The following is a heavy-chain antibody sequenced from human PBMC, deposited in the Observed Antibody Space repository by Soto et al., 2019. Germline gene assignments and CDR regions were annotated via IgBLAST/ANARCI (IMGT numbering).Heavy chain of an antibody. CDR3: ARHASGYSSWGMDV. D-gene: IGHD6-19*01. V-gene: IGHV5-10-1*01. CDR2: IDPSDSYT. Sequence: GESLKISCKGSGYSFTSYWISGVRQMPGKGLEWMGRIDPSDSYTNYSPSFQGHVTISADKSISTAYLQWSSLKASDTAMYYCARHASGYSSWGMDVWGQGTTVTVSS. CDR1: GYSFTSYW. J-gene: IGHJ6*02.